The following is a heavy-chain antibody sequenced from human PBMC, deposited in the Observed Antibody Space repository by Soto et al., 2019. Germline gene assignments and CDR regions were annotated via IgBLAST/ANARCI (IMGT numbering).Heavy chain of an antibody. Sequence: GGSLRLSCAASGFTFSSYGMHWVRQAPGKGLEWVAVISYDGSNKYYADSVKGRFTISRDNSKNTLYLQMNSLRAEDTAVYYCAKDLTSIDYGMDVWGQGTTVTVSS. CDR3: AKDLTSIDYGMDV. CDR1: GFTFSSYG. J-gene: IGHJ6*02. D-gene: IGHD3-3*02. CDR2: ISYDGSNK. V-gene: IGHV3-30*18.